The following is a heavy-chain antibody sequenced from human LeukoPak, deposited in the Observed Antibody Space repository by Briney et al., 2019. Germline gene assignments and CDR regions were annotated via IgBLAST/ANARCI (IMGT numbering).Heavy chain of an antibody. Sequence: SETLSLTCSVSGGSITSYYWSWIRQPPGKGLESIGYIYYSRTTNYNPSLKSRVTISLDTSKNQFSLKLSFVTAADTAVYFWARDGHYGSGLAYWGQGTLVTVS. CDR2: IYYSRTT. D-gene: IGHD3-10*01. CDR1: GGSITSYY. V-gene: IGHV4-59*01. CDR3: ARDGHYGSGLAY. J-gene: IGHJ4*02.